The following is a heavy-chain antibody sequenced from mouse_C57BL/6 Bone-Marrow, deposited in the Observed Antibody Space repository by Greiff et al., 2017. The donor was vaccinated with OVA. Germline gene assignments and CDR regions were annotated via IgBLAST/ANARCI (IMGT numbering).Heavy chain of an antibody. CDR1: GYTFTSYW. D-gene: IGHD2-2*01. J-gene: IGHJ1*03. CDR3: ARLYYGYGYWYFDV. CDR2: INPSNGGT. Sequence: QVQLQQPGTELVKPGASVKLSCKASGYTFTSYWMHWVKRRPGQGLEWIGNINPSNGGTNYNEKFKSKATLTVDKSSSTAYMQLSSLTSEDSAVYYCARLYYGYGYWYFDVWGTGTTVTVSS. V-gene: IGHV1-53*01.